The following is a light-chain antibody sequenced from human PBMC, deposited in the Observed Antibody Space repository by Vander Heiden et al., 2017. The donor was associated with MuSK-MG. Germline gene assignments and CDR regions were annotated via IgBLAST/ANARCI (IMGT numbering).Light chain of an antibody. V-gene: IGLV1-40*01. J-gene: IGLJ2*01. Sequence: QSVLTQPPSVSGAPGQRVTISCTGSSSNIGAGYDVHWYQQLPGTAPKLLIYGNSNRPSGVPDRFSGSKSGTSAYLAITGLQAEDEADYYCQAYDSSLSGWEGVCGGGTKLT. CDR3: QAYDSSLSGWEGV. CDR1: SSNIGAGYD. CDR2: GNS.